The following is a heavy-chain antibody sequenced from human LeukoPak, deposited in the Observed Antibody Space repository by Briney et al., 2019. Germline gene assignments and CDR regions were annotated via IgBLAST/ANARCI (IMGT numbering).Heavy chain of an antibody. CDR1: GGTFSSYT. CDR3: ARVGIWAAAGTDHWFDP. V-gene: IGHV1-69*05. CDR2: IIPLFGPA. J-gene: IGHJ5*02. Sequence: GASVKVSCKASGGTFSSYTISWVRQAPGQGLEWMGGIIPLFGPANYAQKFQGRVTITTDESTSTAYMELSSLRSEDTAVYYCARVGIWAAAGTDHWFDPWGQGTLVTVSS. D-gene: IGHD6-13*01.